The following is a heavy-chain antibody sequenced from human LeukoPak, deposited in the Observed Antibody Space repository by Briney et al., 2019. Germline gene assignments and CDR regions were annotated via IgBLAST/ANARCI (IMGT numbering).Heavy chain of an antibody. CDR2: IYYSGST. V-gene: IGHV4-61*01. CDR1: GGSVSSGSYY. CDR3: ARDFGADSSGYYVDY. D-gene: IGHD3-22*01. J-gene: IGHJ4*02. Sequence: PSETLSLTCTVSGGSVSSGSYYWSWIRQPPGKGLEWIGYIYYSGSTNYNPSLKSRVTISVDTSKNQFSLKLSSVTAADTAVYYCARDFGADSSGYYVDYWGQGTLVTVSS.